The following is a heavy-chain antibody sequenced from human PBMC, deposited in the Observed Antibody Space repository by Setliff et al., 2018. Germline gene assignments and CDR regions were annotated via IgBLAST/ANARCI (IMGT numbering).Heavy chain of an antibody. J-gene: IGHJ4*02. CDR3: ARGRNVAARLLDS. Sequence: SETLSLTCAASGGTFTYYYWTWIRQSPAKGLEWIGEITHTGTTGTTNYHPSLRSRVTISVDTSKNQFSLKVTSVTAADTSVYFCARGRNVAARLLDSWGQGTLVTVSS. V-gene: IGHV4-34*01. CDR1: GGTFTYYY. D-gene: IGHD6-6*01. CDR2: ITHTGTTGTT.